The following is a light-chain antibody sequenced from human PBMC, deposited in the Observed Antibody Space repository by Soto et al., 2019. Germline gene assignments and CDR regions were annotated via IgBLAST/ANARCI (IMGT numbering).Light chain of an antibody. CDR2: DVT. J-gene: IGLJ1*01. Sequence: QSALTQPRSVSGSPGQSVTISCTGTSSDVGRYNYVSWYQHHPGKAPKLIIYDVTQRPSGVPDRFSGSKSGNTASLTISGLQADDDADYYCCSYAGSYVFGSGTKVTVL. CDR3: CSYAGSYV. V-gene: IGLV2-11*01. CDR1: SSDVGRYNY.